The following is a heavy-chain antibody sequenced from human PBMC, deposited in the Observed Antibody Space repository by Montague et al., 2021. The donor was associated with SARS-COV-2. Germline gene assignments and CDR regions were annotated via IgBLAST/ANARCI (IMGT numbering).Heavy chain of an antibody. D-gene: IGHD6-13*01. Sequence: SETLSLTCSVSGSSISTGYYGGWLRHPPGKGLEWIGEIYFSGSTSYNPALTSRVTISLDKSKNQFSLNLSSATAADTAVYYCARFFSSWTDWGQGTLVTVSS. V-gene: IGHV4-38-2*01. CDR3: ARFFSSWTD. J-gene: IGHJ4*02. CDR2: IYFSGST. CDR1: GSSISTGYY.